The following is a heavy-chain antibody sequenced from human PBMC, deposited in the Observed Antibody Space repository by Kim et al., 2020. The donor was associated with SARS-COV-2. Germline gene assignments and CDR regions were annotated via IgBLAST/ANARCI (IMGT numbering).Heavy chain of an antibody. Sequence: SETLSLTCTVSGGSISSYYWSWIRQPPGKGLEWIGYIYYSGSTNYNPSLKSRVTISVDTSKNQFSLKLSSVTAADTAVYYCARVNVVFYSNYEMDTPGSLDYWGQGTLVTVSS. V-gene: IGHV4-59*01. D-gene: IGHD4-4*01. CDR3: ARVNVVFYSNYEMDTPGSLDY. CDR1: GGSISSYY. J-gene: IGHJ4*02. CDR2: IYYSGST.